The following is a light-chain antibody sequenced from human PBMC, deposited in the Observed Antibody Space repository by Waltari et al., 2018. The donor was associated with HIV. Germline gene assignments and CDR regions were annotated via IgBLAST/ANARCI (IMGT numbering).Light chain of an antibody. J-gene: IGLJ2*01. CDR2: RNN. Sequence: SVLTQPPSASGTPGQRVTISCPGSTSNIGSNSVFGYQHLPGTAPKLLIHRNNQRPSGVPDRFSGSTSGTSASLAISGLRSEDEAEYYCVVWDDTLRGVIFGGGTKVAVL. CDR3: VVWDDTLRGVI. V-gene: IGLV1-47*01. CDR1: TSNIGSNS.